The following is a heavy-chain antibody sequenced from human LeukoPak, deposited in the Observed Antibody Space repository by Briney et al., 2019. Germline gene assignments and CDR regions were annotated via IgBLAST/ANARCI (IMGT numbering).Heavy chain of an antibody. D-gene: IGHD1-1*01. CDR3: AREVSTGTTSGDNWFDP. Sequence: ASVKVSCKASGYTFTSYGISWVRQAPGQGLEWMGWISAYNGNTNYAQKLQGRVTMTRDTSTSTVYMELSSLRSEDTAVYYCAREVSTGTTSGDNWFDPWGQGTLVTVSS. CDR1: GYTFTSYG. CDR2: ISAYNGNT. V-gene: IGHV1-18*01. J-gene: IGHJ5*02.